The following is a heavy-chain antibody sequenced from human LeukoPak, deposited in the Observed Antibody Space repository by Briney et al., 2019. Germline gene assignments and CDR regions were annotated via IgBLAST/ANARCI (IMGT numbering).Heavy chain of an antibody. D-gene: IGHD5-18*01. V-gene: IGHV4-39*01. J-gene: IGHJ3*02. CDR2: IYYSGST. CDR1: GGSISSSSYY. Sequence: SETLSLTCTVSGGSISSSSYYWGWIRQPPGKGLEWIGSIYYSGSTYYNPSLKSRVTISVDTSKNQFSLKLSSVTAADTAVYYCASPNPIQLWTKGAFGIWGQGTMVTVSS. CDR3: ASPNPIQLWTKGAFGI.